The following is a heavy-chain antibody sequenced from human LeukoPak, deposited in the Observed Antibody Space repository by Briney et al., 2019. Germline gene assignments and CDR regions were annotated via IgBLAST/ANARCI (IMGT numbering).Heavy chain of an antibody. D-gene: IGHD2-2*01. J-gene: IGHJ6*04. Sequence: GASVKVSCKASGGTFLSYAISWVRQAPGEGLEWMGGIIPIFGTANYAQKFQGRVTITADESTSTAYMELSSLRSEDTAVYYCASCSSTSCPPSGYGMDVWGKGTTVTASS. CDR2: IIPIFGTA. CDR1: GGTFLSYA. V-gene: IGHV1-69*13. CDR3: ASCSSTSCPPSGYGMDV.